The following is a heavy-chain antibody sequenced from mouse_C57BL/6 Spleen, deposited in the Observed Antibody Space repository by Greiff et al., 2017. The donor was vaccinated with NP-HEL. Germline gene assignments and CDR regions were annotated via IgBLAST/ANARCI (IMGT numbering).Heavy chain of an antibody. CDR1: GYTFTDYN. Sequence: DVKLQESGPELVKPGASVKMSCKASGYTFTDYNMHWVKQSHGKSLEWIGYINPNNGGTSYNQKFKGKATLTVNKSSSTAYMELRSLTSEDSAVYYCARTGDGYSFDYWGKGTTLTVSS. V-gene: IGHV1-22*01. J-gene: IGHJ2*01. CDR2: INPNNGGT. D-gene: IGHD2-3*01. CDR3: ARTGDGYSFDY.